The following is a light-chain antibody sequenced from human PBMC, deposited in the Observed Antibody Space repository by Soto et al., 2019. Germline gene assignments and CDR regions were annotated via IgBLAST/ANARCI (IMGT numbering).Light chain of an antibody. J-gene: IGKJ1*01. CDR3: QQYGSSPQT. V-gene: IGKV3-20*01. CDR1: QSVTTY. CDR2: GAS. Sequence: DIVLTQSPGTLSLSPGERATLSCRASQSVTTYLAWYQQKPGQAPRLLIYGASSRATGIPDRFSGSGSGTDFTLTISRLEPEDFAVYYCQQYGSSPQTFGQGTKVDIK.